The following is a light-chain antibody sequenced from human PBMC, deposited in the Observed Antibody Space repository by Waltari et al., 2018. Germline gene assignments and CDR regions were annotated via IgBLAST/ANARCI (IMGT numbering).Light chain of an antibody. J-gene: IGLJ3*02. Sequence: QSALTQPASGSGSPGKSITIPCTGTTSDVGGYNYVPWYQQNPGKAPKLIIYDVSNRPSGVSNRFSGSTAGNTASLTISGLQTEDEADYYCISYTSSSTWVFGGGTKLTVL. CDR3: ISYTSSSTWV. V-gene: IGLV2-14*03. CDR1: TSDVGGYNY. CDR2: DVS.